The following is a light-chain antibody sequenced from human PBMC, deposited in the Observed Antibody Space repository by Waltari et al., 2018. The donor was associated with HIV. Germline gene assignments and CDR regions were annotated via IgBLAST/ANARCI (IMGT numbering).Light chain of an antibody. CDR2: SNN. Sequence: QSVLTQPPSASGTPGQRVTIPCSGSSSNIGSNTVNWYQQPPGTAPKLLIYSNNHRPSGVPDRFSGSKSGTSASLAISGLQSEDEADYYCAAWDDSLLGVFGGGTKLTVL. CDR1: SSNIGSNT. J-gene: IGLJ2*01. V-gene: IGLV1-44*01. CDR3: AAWDDSLLGV.